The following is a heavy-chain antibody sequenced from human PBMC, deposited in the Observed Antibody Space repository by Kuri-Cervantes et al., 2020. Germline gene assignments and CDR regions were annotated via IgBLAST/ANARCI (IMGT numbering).Heavy chain of an antibody. CDR1: GYTFTSYG. CDR3: ARGVSFEAAGP. J-gene: IGHJ5*02. CDR2: MNPNSGNT. Sequence: ASVKVSCKASGYTFTSYGISWVRQAPGQGLEWMGWMNPNSGNTGYAQKFQGRVTMTRNTSISTAYMELSSLRSEDTAVYYCARGVSFEAAGPWGQGTLVTVSS. D-gene: IGHD6-13*01. V-gene: IGHV1-8*02.